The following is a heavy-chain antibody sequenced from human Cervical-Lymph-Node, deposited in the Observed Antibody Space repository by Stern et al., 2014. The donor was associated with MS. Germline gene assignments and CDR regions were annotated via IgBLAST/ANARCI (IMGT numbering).Heavy chain of an antibody. Sequence: QLQLVESGPGLVKPSETLSLTCTVSGGSISSSYWSWILQPPGKGLEGIGYIYYSGSTNYNPSLKSRVTISVDTSKNQFSLKLSSVTAADTAVYYCASGKQWLVHDYWGQGTLVTVSS. D-gene: IGHD6-19*01. V-gene: IGHV4-59*01. J-gene: IGHJ4*02. CDR3: ASGKQWLVHDY. CDR1: GGSISSSY. CDR2: IYYSGST.